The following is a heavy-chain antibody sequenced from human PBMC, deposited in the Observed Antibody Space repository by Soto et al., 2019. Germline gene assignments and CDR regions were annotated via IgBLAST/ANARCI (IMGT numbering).Heavy chain of an antibody. Sequence: PGGSLRLSCAASGFSFSTSAMSWVRQAPGKGLEWVSAISGSGGSTYYADSVKGRFTISRDNSKNTLYLQMNSLRAEDTAVYYCAKDPAIVVVPVDYWGQGTLVTVSS. J-gene: IGHJ4*02. CDR3: AKDPAIVVVPVDY. D-gene: IGHD2-2*01. CDR2: ISGSGGST. CDR1: GFSFSTSA. V-gene: IGHV3-23*01.